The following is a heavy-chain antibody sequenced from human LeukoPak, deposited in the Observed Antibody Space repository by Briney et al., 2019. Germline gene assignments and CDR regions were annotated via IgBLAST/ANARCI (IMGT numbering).Heavy chain of an antibody. Sequence: GGSLRLSCAASGFTVSSNYMSWVRQAPGKGLDWVSVIYSGGSTYYADSVKGRFTISRDNSKNTLYLQMNSLRAEDTAVYYCARGGSSSWYGYNPKNFDYWGQGTLVTVSS. D-gene: IGHD6-13*01. V-gene: IGHV3-53*01. CDR2: IYSGGST. J-gene: IGHJ4*02. CDR1: GFTVSSNY. CDR3: ARGGSSSWYGYNPKNFDY.